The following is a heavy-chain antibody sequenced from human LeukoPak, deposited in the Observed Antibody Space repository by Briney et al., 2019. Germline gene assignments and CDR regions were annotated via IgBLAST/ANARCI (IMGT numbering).Heavy chain of an antibody. CDR1: GYTFTSYG. V-gene: IGHV1-18*01. J-gene: IGHJ3*02. CDR2: ISAYNGNT. Sequence: ASVKVSCKASGYTFTSYGISWVRQAPGQGLEWMGWISAYNGNTNYAQKLQGRVTMTTDTSTSTAYMELRSLRSDDTAVYYCARDDVVEDGDYRTKGRPSLIWGQGTMVTVSS. CDR3: ARDDVVEDGDYRTKGRPSLI. D-gene: IGHD4-17*01.